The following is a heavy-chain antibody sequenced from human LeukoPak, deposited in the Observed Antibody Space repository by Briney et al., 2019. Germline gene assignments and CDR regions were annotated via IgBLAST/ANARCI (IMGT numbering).Heavy chain of an antibody. CDR3: ARQRLAVAGTWYFDL. J-gene: IGHJ2*01. Sequence: SETLSLTCTVSGASISSSSYYWGWIRQPPGKGLEWIGSIYYSGSTYYNPSLKSRVTISVDTSKNQFSLKLSSVTAADTVVYYCARQRLAVAGTWYFDLWGRGTLVTVSS. CDR2: IYYSGST. V-gene: IGHV4-39*01. CDR1: GASISSSSYY. D-gene: IGHD6-19*01.